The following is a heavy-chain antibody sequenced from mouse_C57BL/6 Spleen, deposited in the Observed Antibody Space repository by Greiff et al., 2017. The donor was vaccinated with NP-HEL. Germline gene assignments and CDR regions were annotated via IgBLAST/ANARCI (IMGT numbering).Heavy chain of an antibody. V-gene: IGHV1-9*01. CDR1: GYTFTGYW. J-gene: IGHJ4*01. D-gene: IGHD2-3*01. CDR3: ARTRDGYFEGAMDY. Sequence: VMLVESGAELMKPGASVTLSCKATGYTFTGYWLEWVKQRPGHSLEWIGEILPGSGSTKYNEKFKGKATFTADTSYNTAYMQLSSLTTEYSAIYYCARTRDGYFEGAMDYWGQGTSVTVSS. CDR2: ILPGSGST.